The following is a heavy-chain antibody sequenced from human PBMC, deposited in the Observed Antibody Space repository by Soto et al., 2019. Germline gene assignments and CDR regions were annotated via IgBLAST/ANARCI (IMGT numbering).Heavy chain of an antibody. J-gene: IGHJ4*02. V-gene: IGHV1-18*01. CDR2: ISAYNGNT. CDR1: GYTFTSYG. D-gene: IGHD4-17*01. Sequence: ASVKVSCKASGYTFTSYGISWVRQAPGQGLEWMGWISAYNGNTNYAQKLQGRVTMTTDTSTSTAYMELRSLRSDDTAVYYCARYLYGDYVPYFDSWRQGTLVTSPQ. CDR3: ARYLYGDYVPYFDS.